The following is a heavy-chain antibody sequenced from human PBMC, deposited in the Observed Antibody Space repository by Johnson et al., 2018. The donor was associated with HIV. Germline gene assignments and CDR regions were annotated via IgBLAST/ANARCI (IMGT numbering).Heavy chain of an antibody. Sequence: QMLLVESGGGVVQPGRSLRLSCVGSAFTFSSYAMHWVRQAPGKGLEWVAVISYDGSNKFYADSVKGRFTISRDNSKNTLYLQMNSLRVEDTAVYYCASPGITGTLGAFDIWGQGTMVTVSS. CDR1: AFTFSSYA. D-gene: IGHD1-7*01. CDR3: ASPGITGTLGAFDI. V-gene: IGHV3-30*14. CDR2: ISYDGSNK. J-gene: IGHJ3*02.